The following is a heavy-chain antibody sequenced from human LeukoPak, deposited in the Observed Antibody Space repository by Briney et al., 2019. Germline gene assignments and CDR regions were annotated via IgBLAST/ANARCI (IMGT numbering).Heavy chain of an antibody. CDR2: ISGSGGST. D-gene: IGHD2-2*01. CDR3: ARQGCSSTSCSNWFDP. Sequence: PGGSLRLSCAASGFTFSSYAMSWVRQAPGKGLEWVSAISGSGGSTYYADSVKGRFTISRDNSKNTLYLQMNSLRAEDTAVYYCARQGCSSTSCSNWFDPWGQGTLVTVSS. J-gene: IGHJ5*02. V-gene: IGHV3-23*01. CDR1: GFTFSSYA.